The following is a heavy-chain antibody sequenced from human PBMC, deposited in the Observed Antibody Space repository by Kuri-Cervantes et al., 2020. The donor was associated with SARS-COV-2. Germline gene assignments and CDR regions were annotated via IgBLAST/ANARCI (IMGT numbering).Heavy chain of an antibody. CDR3: AKVGLSFDY. Sequence: GESLKISCETSGFSFTDYYVSWIRQIPGGGLEWLSFISGSSSFTNSADSVKGRFTISRDNSKNTLYLQMSSLRAEDSALYYCAKVGLSFDYWGQGTLVTVSS. D-gene: IGHD2/OR15-2a*01. J-gene: IGHJ4*02. CDR2: ISGSSSFT. CDR1: GFSFTDYY. V-gene: IGHV3-11*05.